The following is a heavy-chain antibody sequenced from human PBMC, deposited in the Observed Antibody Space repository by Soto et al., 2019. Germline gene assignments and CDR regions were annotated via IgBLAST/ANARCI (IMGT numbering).Heavy chain of an antibody. D-gene: IGHD3-22*01. CDR1: GFAFSTFA. J-gene: IGHJ4*02. Sequence: CLRLSCAASGFAFSTFAMTWVRQAPGKGLEWVAAISVSGNNAYYADSVKGRFTISRDNSQNSVFLQMSSLRADDTAVYYCARDQLRPGILYSLGVLLPEYGLWGQGTLVTVSS. CDR2: ISVSGNNA. CDR3: ARDQLRPGILYSLGVLLPEYGL. V-gene: IGHV3-23*01.